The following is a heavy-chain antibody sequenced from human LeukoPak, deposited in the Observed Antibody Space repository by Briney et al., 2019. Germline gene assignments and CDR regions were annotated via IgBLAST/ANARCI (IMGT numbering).Heavy chain of an antibody. CDR2: IYYSGST. CDR3: ARLVSQWLVHRSYYFDY. V-gene: IGHV4-59*12. CDR1: GGSISSYY. Sequence: NPSETLSLTCTVSGGSISSYYWSWIRQPPGKGLEWIGYIYYSGSTNYNPSLKSRVTISVDTSKNQFSLKLSSVTAADTAVYYCARLVSQWLVHRSYYFDYWGQGTLVTVSS. J-gene: IGHJ4*02. D-gene: IGHD6-19*01.